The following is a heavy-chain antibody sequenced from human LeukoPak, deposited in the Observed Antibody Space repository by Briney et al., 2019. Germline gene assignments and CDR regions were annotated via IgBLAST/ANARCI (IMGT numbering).Heavy chain of an antibody. D-gene: IGHD4-17*01. CDR1: GGSISTSNYY. CDR2: IFYSGST. V-gene: IGHV4-39*07. J-gene: IGHJ5*02. CDR3: ARGHYGDYGSNWFDP. Sequence: SETLSLTCTVSGGSISTSNYYWGWIRQPPGKGLEWIGNIFYSGSTYYNPSLKSRVTISVDTSKNQFSLKLSSVTAADTAVYYCARGHYGDYGSNWFDPWGQGTLVAVSS.